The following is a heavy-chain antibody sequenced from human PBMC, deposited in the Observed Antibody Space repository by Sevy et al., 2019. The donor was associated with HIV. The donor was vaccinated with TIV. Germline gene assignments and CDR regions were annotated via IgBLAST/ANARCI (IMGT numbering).Heavy chain of an antibody. D-gene: IGHD4-17*01. Sequence: GGSLRLSCAASGLTPSTYGIHWVRRAPGKGLEWVAVIGYDGNNKFYADSVKGRFTISRDDSKNTVFLQMDSLRAEDTAVYYCARDPRIYGDYLLAYFDYWGQGTLVTVSS. V-gene: IGHV3-33*01. CDR3: ARDPRIYGDYLLAYFDY. CDR2: IGYDGNNK. J-gene: IGHJ4*02. CDR1: GLTPSTYG.